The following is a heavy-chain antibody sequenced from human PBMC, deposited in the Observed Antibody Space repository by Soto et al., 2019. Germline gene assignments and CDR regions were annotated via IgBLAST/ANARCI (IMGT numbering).Heavy chain of an antibody. CDR2: TSYDGSKK. J-gene: IGHJ6*02. V-gene: IGHV3-30*18. CDR3: AKWGLSGHGMDV. D-gene: IGHD7-27*01. Sequence: QVQLVESGGGVVQPGRSLRLSCAASGYIFSNYGMHWVRQAPGKGLEGVAVTSYDGSKKYYADSVKVRFTISKDNSKNTVYLQMNSLRIEDTAVYYCAKWGLSGHGMDVWGQGTTVTVSS. CDR1: GYIFSNYG.